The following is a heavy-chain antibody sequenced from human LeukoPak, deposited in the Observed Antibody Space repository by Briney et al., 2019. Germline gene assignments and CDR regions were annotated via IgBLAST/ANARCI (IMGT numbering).Heavy chain of an antibody. CDR2: ISGSGSVS. J-gene: IGHJ3*02. Sequence: GGSLRLPCAASGFTFSSYSMNWVRQAPGKGLEWISYISGSGSVSYYEDSVKGRFTISRDNAKNSLYLQMNSLRDEDTALYFCARDGGFGFLAAFDIWGQGTMVTVSS. D-gene: IGHD3-10*01. V-gene: IGHV3-48*02. CDR3: ARDGGFGFLAAFDI. CDR1: GFTFSSYS.